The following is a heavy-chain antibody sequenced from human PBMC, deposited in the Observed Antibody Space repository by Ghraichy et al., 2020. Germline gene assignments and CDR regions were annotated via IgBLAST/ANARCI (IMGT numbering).Heavy chain of an antibody. V-gene: IGHV3-30*04. CDR1: GFTFSSYA. Sequence: GSLRLSCAASGFTFSSYAMHWVRQAPGKGLEWVAVISYDGSNKYYADSVKGRFTISRDNSKNTLYLQMNSLRAEDTAVYYCARAPGEWLVRGILDYWGQGTLVTVSS. CDR3: ARAPGEWLVRGILDY. J-gene: IGHJ4*02. D-gene: IGHD6-19*01. CDR2: ISYDGSNK.